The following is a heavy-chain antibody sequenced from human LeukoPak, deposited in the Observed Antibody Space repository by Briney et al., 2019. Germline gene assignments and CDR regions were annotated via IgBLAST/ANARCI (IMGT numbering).Heavy chain of an antibody. V-gene: IGHV1-58*01. CDR1: GFTFTSSA. CDR2: IVVGSGNT. J-gene: IGHJ5*02. Sequence: SVKVSCKASGFTFTSSAVQWVRQARGQRLEWIGWIVVGSGNTNYAQKFQERVTITRDMSTSTAYMELSSLRSEDTAVYYCARGYNPGIQLWKAGWFDPWGQGTLVTVSS. CDR3: ARGYNPGIQLWKAGWFDP. D-gene: IGHD5-18*01.